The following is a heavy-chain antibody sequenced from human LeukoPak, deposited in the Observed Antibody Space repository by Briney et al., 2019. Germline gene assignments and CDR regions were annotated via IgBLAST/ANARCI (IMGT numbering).Heavy chain of an antibody. CDR1: GGSISSGDYY. D-gene: IGHD6-13*01. CDR3: ARGGIAAAGNSPTYEHDAFDI. CDR2: IYHSGST. Sequence: SETLSLTCTVSGGSISSGDYYWNWIRQPPGKGLEWIGYIYHSGSTYYNPSLKSRVAMSVDKSKNQFSLKLTSVTAADTAVYYCARGGIAAAGNSPTYEHDAFDIWGQGTMVTVSS. V-gene: IGHV4-30-2*01. J-gene: IGHJ3*02.